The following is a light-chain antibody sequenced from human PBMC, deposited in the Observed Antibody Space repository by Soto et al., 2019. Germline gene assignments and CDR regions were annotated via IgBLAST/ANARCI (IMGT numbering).Light chain of an antibody. CDR3: SSYTSSSTLV. J-gene: IGLJ1*01. V-gene: IGLV2-14*01. CDR2: EVS. Sequence: LTQPASVSGSPGQSITISCTGTSXDVGGYNYVSWYQQHPGKAPKLMIYEVSNRPSGVSNRFSGSKSGNTASLTISGLQAEDEADYYCSSYTSSSTLVFRTGTKVTVL. CDR1: SXDVGGYNY.